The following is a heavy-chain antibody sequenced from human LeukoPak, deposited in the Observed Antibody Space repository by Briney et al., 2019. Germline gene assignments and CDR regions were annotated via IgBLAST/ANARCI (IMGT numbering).Heavy chain of an antibody. CDR3: ARDLNGMTGRPHPYDWFVP. Sequence: SVKVSCKASGGTFSSYAISGVRQAPGQGLEGMGGIIPIFGTANYAQKFQGRVTITTDESTSTAYKELSSLRSEDTAVYYCARDLNGMTGRPHPYDWFVPLGQGTLVTVSS. J-gene: IGHJ5*02. V-gene: IGHV1-69*05. CDR2: IIPIFGTA. CDR1: GGTFSSYA. D-gene: IGHD1-20*01.